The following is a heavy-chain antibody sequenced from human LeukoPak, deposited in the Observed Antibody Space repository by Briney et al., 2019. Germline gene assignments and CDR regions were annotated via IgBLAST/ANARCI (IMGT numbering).Heavy chain of an antibody. V-gene: IGHV4-59*01. Sequence: KPSETLSLTCAVYGGSFSGYYWSWIRQPPGKGLEWIGYIYYSGSTSYNPSLKSRVTISVDTSKNQFSLKLSSVTAADTAVYYCARAQYYYDSSGPVGHFDYWGQGTLVTVSS. J-gene: IGHJ4*02. CDR3: ARAQYYYDSSGPVGHFDY. CDR1: GGSFSGYY. CDR2: IYYSGST. D-gene: IGHD3-22*01.